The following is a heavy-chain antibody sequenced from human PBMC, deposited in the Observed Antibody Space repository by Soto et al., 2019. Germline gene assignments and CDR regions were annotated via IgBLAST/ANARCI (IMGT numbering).Heavy chain of an antibody. CDR1: GFSVRSSQ. CDR2: IFSDGTT. J-gene: IGHJ5*02. CDR3: ARVGPYDSQSYMFRYDRFDP. V-gene: IGHV3-53*01. D-gene: IGHD3-10*01. Sequence: GGSLRLSCAASGFSVRSSQMSWVRQAPGKGLEWVSIIFSDGTTHYGVSVKGRFTISRDSARNTVYLQMNGLRVDDTAVYYCARVGPYDSQSYMFRYDRFDPWVQGTQVTVSS.